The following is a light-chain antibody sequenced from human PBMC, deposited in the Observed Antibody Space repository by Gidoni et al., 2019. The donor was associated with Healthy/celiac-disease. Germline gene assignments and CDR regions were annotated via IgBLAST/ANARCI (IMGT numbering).Light chain of an antibody. CDR2: EVS. CDR1: SSDVGGYNY. J-gene: IGLJ2*01. Sequence: QSALTQPASVSGSPGQSITISCTGTSSDVGGYNYVSWYQQHPGKATKLMIYEVSNRPSGVSNRFSGSKSGNTAPLTISGLQAEDEADYYCSSYTSSSTVVFGGGTKLTVL. CDR3: SSYTSSSTVV. V-gene: IGLV2-14*01.